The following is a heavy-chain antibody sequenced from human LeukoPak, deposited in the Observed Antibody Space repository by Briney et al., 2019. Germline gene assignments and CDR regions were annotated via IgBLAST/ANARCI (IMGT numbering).Heavy chain of an antibody. CDR3: ARDRSYFTFDY. CDR1: DFSINSGYH. CDR2: MHHSGST. Sequence: SETLSLTCTVSDFSINSGYHWGWVRQPPGKGLEWIESMHHSGSTYYNPSLKSRVTMSTDTSKSQFSLKLSSVTAADTAVYYCARDRSYFTFDYWGQGTLVTVSS. J-gene: IGHJ4*02. V-gene: IGHV4-38-2*02. D-gene: IGHD3-10*01.